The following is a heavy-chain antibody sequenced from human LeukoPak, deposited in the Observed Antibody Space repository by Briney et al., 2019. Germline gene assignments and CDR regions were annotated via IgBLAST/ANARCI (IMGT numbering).Heavy chain of an antibody. D-gene: IGHD3-22*01. Sequence: GGSLRLYCAASGFTFEDYTMHWVRQAPGKTLEWVSLISWDGTPYYTDSVKGRFTISRDNSKNSLYLQMDTLRSEDTAFYYCVKDLSYESSGYVFDYWGQGTLVTVSS. J-gene: IGHJ4*02. CDR2: ISWDGTP. CDR3: VKDLSYESSGYVFDY. V-gene: IGHV3-43*01. CDR1: GFTFEDYT.